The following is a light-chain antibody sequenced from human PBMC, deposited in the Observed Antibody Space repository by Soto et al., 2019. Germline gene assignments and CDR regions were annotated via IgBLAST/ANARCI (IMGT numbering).Light chain of an antibody. Sequence: DIQMTQSPSYLSASVGDRVTITYRASQSISSYLNWYQQKPGKAPKLLIYAASSLQSGVPSRFSGSGSGTDFTLTISSLQPEDFATYYCQQSYSTPRTFGQGTKVDIK. CDR1: QSISSY. CDR3: QQSYSTPRT. J-gene: IGKJ1*01. CDR2: AAS. V-gene: IGKV1-39*01.